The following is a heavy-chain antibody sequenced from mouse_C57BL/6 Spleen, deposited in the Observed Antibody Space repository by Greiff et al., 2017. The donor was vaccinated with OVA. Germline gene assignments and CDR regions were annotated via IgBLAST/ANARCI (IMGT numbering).Heavy chain of an antibody. Sequence: VQLVESGGGLVKPGGSLKLSCAASGFTFSSYAMSWVRQTPEKRLEWVATISDGGSYTYYPDNVKGRFTISRDNAKNNLYLQMSHLKSEDTAMYYCATTILFDYWGQGTTLTVSS. D-gene: IGHD2-1*01. V-gene: IGHV5-4*01. CDR3: ATTILFDY. J-gene: IGHJ2*01. CDR2: ISDGGSYT. CDR1: GFTFSSYA.